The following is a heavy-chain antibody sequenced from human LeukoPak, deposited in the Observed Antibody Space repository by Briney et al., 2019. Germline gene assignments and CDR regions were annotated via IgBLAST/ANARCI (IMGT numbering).Heavy chain of an antibody. CDR1: GYTFTIYG. J-gene: IGHJ6*03. CDR2: ISAYNGNT. D-gene: IGHD3-16*01. V-gene: IGHV1-18*01. Sequence: ASVTVSFTSSGYTFTIYGISWVRQAPGQGMGWKGGISAYNGNTNYAQKLQGRVTMTTDTSTSTAYMELRSLRSDDTAVYYCARDPTPISKVGIGGYYYYMDVWGKGTTVTVSS. CDR3: ARDPTPISKVGIGGYYYYMDV.